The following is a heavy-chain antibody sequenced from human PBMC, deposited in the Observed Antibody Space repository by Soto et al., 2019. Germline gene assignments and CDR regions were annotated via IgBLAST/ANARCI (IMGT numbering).Heavy chain of an antibody. CDR2: IYYSGST. Sequence: PSETLSLTCSVSGGPISSSNYYWGWIRQPPGKGLEWIGSIYYSGSTYYNPSLKSRVTISVDTSKNQFSLKLSSVTAADTAVYYCARRRIQLWSTQHYYYYGMDVWGQGTTVTVSS. J-gene: IGHJ6*02. D-gene: IGHD5-18*01. CDR1: GGPISSSNYY. V-gene: IGHV4-39*01. CDR3: ARRRIQLWSTQHYYYYGMDV.